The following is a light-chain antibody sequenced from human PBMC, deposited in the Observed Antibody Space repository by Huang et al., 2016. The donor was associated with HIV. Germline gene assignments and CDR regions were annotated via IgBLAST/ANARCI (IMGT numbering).Light chain of an antibody. CDR2: AAS. CDR1: QSVTSSY. CDR3: QQYDSSPAT. J-gene: IGKJ2*01. Sequence: EIVLTQSPGSLSLSPGERATLSCRASQSVTSSYLAWYQQRPGQAPWLLIYAASSRATGVPDRFSGSGSGTDFTLTISRLEPEDFAVYYCQQYDSSPATFGQGTKLEIK. V-gene: IGKV3-20*01.